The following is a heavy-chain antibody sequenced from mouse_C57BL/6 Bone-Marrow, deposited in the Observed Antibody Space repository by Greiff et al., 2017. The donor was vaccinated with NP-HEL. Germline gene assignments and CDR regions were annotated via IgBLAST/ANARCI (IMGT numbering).Heavy chain of an antibody. V-gene: IGHV1-42*01. Sequence: EVQGVESGPELVKPGASVKISCKASGYSFTGYYMNWVKQSPEKSLEWIGEINPSTGGTTYNQKFKAKATLTVDKSSSTAYMQLKSLTSEDAAVYYGARSTDYPFAYWGQGTLVTVSA. CDR1: GYSFTGYY. CDR3: ARSTDYPFAY. CDR2: INPSTGGT. J-gene: IGHJ3*01. D-gene: IGHD2-4*01.